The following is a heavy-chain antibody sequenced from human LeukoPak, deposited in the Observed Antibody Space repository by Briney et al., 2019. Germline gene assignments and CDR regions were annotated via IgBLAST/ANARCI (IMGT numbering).Heavy chain of an antibody. CDR1: GGSFSGSN. J-gene: IGHJ4*02. CDR3: VRAYDY. CDR2: IYNSGST. V-gene: IGHV4-34*01. Sequence: SETLSLTCAVYGGSFSGSNWGWIRRPPGKGLEWIGEIYNSGSTIYNPSLKSRVTISVDTSKNQLCLNLNSVSAADTAVYYCVRAYDYWGQGTLVTVSS.